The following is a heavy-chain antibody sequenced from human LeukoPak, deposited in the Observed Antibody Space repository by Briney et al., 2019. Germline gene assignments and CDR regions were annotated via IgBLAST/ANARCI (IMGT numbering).Heavy chain of an antibody. CDR2: IYYSGST. D-gene: IGHD3-10*01. J-gene: IGHJ4*02. CDR1: GGSISPYY. CDR3: ARGKEVITMLRGLKPGYYFDY. V-gene: IGHV4-59*01. Sequence: SETLSLTCTVSGGSISPYYWSWIRQPPGKGLEWIGYIYYSGSTNYNPSLKSRVTISVDTSKNQFSLKLNSVTAADTAVYYCARGKEVITMLRGLKPGYYFDYWGQGTLVTVSS.